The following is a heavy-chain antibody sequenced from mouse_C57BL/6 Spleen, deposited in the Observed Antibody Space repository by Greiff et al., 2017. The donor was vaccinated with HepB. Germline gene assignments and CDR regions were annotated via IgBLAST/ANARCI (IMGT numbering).Heavy chain of an antibody. CDR1: GYTFTSYW. J-gene: IGHJ4*01. CDR2: IHPNSGST. D-gene: IGHD2-4*01. V-gene: IGHV1-64*01. CDR3: ARGGDYVDYYAMDY. Sequence: VQLQQSGAELVKPGASVKLSCKASGYTFTSYWMHWVKQRPGQGLEWIGMIHPNSGSTNYNEKFKSKATLTVDKSSSTAYMQLSSLTSEDSAVYYCARGGDYVDYYAMDYWGQGTSVTVSS.